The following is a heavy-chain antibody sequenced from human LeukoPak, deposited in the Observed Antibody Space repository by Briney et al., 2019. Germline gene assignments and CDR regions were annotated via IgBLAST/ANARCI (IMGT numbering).Heavy chain of an antibody. D-gene: IGHD4-11*01. V-gene: IGHV5-51*01. CDR3: ARRYSDSQIDY. CDR2: IYPGDSDT. CDR1: GYSFTSYW. Sequence: GESLKISCKGSGYSFTSYWIGWVRQMPGKGLEWMGIIYPGDSDTRYSPSFQGQVTISADKSIGTAYMQWSSLKASDTAMYYCARRYSDSQIDYWGQGTLVTVPS. J-gene: IGHJ4*02.